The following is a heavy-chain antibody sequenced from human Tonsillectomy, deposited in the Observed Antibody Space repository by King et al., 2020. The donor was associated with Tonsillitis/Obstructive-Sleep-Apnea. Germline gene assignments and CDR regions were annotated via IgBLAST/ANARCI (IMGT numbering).Heavy chain of an antibody. D-gene: IGHD3-22*01. V-gene: IGHV3-7*01. CDR3: ARGLTPIYDSSRYYDAFDI. CDR1: GFTFNSYW. Sequence: VQLVESGGGLVQPGGSLRLSCAASGFTFNSYWMSWVRQAPGKGLEWVANIKEDGSEKYYVDSVKGRFTISRDNAKNSLYLQMNSLRAEDTAVYYCARGLTPIYDSSRYYDAFDIWGQGTVVTVSS. J-gene: IGHJ3*02. CDR2: IKEDGSEK.